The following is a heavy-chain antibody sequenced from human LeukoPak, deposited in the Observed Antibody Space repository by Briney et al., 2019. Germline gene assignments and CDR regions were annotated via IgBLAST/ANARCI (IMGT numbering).Heavy chain of an antibody. Sequence: ASVKVSCKASGYTFTGYYMHWVRQAPGQGLEWMGWMSAYNGNTNYAQKLQGRVTMTTDTSTSTAYMELRSLRSDDTAVYYCARSRYYYDSSGYYKDYWGQGTLVTVSS. CDR3: ARSRYYYDSSGYYKDY. CDR2: MSAYNGNT. CDR1: GYTFTGYY. J-gene: IGHJ4*02. D-gene: IGHD3-22*01. V-gene: IGHV1-18*04.